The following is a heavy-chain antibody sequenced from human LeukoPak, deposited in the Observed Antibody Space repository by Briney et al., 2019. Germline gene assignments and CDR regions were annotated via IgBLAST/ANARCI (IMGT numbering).Heavy chain of an antibody. CDR1: GFTFSSYS. CDR3: ARDDYGSGTAFDY. CDR2: ISSSSSYI. Sequence: GGSLRLSCAAPGFTFSSYSMNWVRQAPGKGLEWVSSISSSSSYIYHADSVKGRFTISRDNAKNSLYLQMNSLRAEDTAVYYCARDDYGSGTAFDYWGQGTLVTVSS. D-gene: IGHD3-10*01. V-gene: IGHV3-21*01. J-gene: IGHJ4*02.